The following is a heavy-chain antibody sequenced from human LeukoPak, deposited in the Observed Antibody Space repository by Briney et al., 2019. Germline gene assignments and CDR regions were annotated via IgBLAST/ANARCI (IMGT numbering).Heavy chain of an antibody. CDR2: ISSNGGST. J-gene: IGHJ6*03. CDR1: GFTFSSYA. V-gene: IGHV3-64*01. D-gene: IGHD2-2*01. Sequence: GGSLRLSCAASGFTFSSYAMHWVRQAPGKGLEYVSAISSNGGSTYYANSVKGRFTISRDNSKNTLYHQMGSLRAEDMAVYYCARATAASSNMDVWGKGTTVTVSS. CDR3: ARATAASSNMDV.